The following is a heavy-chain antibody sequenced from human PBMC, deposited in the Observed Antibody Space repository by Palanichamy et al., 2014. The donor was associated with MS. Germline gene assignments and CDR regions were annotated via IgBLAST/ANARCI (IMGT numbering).Heavy chain of an antibody. D-gene: IGHD3-22*01. Sequence: EVQLVQSGAEVKKPGESLKISCKASGYSFTSYWIGWVRQMPGKGLEWMGIIYPGDSDTRYSPSFQGQVTISADKSISTAYLQWTSLKASDTAMYYCARRPYYYDSSGYYLEFDYWGQGTLVTISS. CDR2: IYPGDSDT. V-gene: IGHV5-51*03. CDR3: ARRPYYYDSSGYYLEFDY. CDR1: GYSFTSYW. J-gene: IGHJ4*02.